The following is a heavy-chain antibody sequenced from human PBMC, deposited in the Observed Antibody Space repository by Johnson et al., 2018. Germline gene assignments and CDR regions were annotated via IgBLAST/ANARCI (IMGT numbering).Heavy chain of an antibody. CDR3: TRCESVYYYYYMDV. J-gene: IGHJ6*03. CDR2: IRSKAYGGTT. V-gene: IGHV3-49*02. Sequence: VQLVQSGGGLVKPGGSLRLSCAASGFTFRSYSMNWVRQAPGKGLEWVGFIRSKAYGGTTEYAASVKGRFTISRDDSKSIAYLQMNSLKTEDTAGYYCTRCESVYYYYYMDVWGKGTTVTVSS. CDR1: GFTFRSYS.